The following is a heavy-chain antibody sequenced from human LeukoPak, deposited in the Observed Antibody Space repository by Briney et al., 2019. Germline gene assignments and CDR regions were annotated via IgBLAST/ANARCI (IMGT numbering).Heavy chain of an antibody. J-gene: IGHJ4*02. Sequence: GGSLRLSCAASGFTVSSNYMSWVRQAPGKGLEWVAVVWYDGSNKYYADSVKGRFTISRDNSKNTLYLQMNSLRAEDTAVYYCARVYAYCGGDCYSYFDYWGQGTLVTVSS. CDR2: VWYDGSNK. V-gene: IGHV3-33*08. CDR3: ARVYAYCGGDCYSYFDY. CDR1: GFTVSSNY. D-gene: IGHD2-21*02.